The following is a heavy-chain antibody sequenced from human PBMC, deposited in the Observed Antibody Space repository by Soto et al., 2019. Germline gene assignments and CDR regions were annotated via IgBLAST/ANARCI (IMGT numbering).Heavy chain of an antibody. V-gene: IGHV1-18*01. J-gene: IGHJ6*03. CDR2: ISAYNGNT. CDR3: ARHIPRVGLAATPPDFGYYYCRYV. CDR1: GYTFTSYG. D-gene: IGHD2-15*01. Sequence: ASVKVSCKASGYTFTSYGISWVRQAPGQGLEWMEWISAYNGNTNYAQKLQGRVTMTTDTSTSTAYMELRSLRSDDTAVYYCARHIPRVGLAATPPDFGYYYCRYVCDKQST.